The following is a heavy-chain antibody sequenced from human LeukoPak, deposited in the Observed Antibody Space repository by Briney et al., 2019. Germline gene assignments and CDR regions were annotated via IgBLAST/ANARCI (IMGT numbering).Heavy chain of an antibody. Sequence: SCKASGYTFTAYYMHWVRQAPGKGLEWVAVISYDGSNKYYADSVKGRFTISRDTSKNTLYLQMNSLRAEDTAVYYCARDGLLRYYYGSGSPSYYYYMDVWGKGTTVTVSS. CDR2: ISYDGSNK. V-gene: IGHV3-30*04. D-gene: IGHD3-10*01. J-gene: IGHJ6*03. CDR1: GYTFTAYY. CDR3: ARDGLLRYYYGSGSPSYYYYMDV.